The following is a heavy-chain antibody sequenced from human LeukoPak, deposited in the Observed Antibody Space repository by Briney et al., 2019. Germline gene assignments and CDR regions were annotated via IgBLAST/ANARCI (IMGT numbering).Heavy chain of an antibody. J-gene: IGHJ3*02. CDR2: IIPILGIA. CDR3: ARAGPPTYYYGSGSYVAAFDI. Sequence: SVKVSCKASGGTFSSYAISWVRQAPGQGLEWMGRIIPILGIANYAQKSQGRVTITADKSTSTAYMELSSLRSEDTAVYYCARAGPPTYYYGSGSYVAAFDIWGQGTMVTVSS. V-gene: IGHV1-69*04. D-gene: IGHD3-10*01. CDR1: GGTFSSYA.